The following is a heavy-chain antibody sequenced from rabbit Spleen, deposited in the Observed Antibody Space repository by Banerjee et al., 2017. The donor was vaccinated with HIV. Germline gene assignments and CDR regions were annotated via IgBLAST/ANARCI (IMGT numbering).Heavy chain of an antibody. J-gene: IGHJ4*01. D-gene: IGHD4-1*01. Sequence: QSLEESGGGLVKPGASLTLTCTASGIDFSSNYYMCWVRQAPGKGLEWIACIYTGSRASTYYANWAKGRFTVSKTSSTTVTLQMTSLTAADTATYFCARGDSGGWGDWNLWGPGTLVTVS. CDR3: ARGDSGGWGDWNL. CDR2: IYTGSRAST. V-gene: IGHV1S40*01. CDR1: GIDFSSNYY.